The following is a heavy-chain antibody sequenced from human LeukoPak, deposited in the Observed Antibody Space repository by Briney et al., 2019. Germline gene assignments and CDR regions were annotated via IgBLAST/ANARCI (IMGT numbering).Heavy chain of an antibody. D-gene: IGHD3-10*01. CDR1: GYTFTSYD. CDR3: ARFGLQDAFDI. CDR2: MNPNSGNT. Sequence: GASVKVSCTASGYTFTSYDINWVRQAPGQGLEWMGWMNPNSGNTGYAQKFQGRVTMTRNTSISTAYMELSSLRSQDTAVYYCARFGLQDAFDIWGQGTMVTVSS. V-gene: IGHV1-8*01. J-gene: IGHJ3*02.